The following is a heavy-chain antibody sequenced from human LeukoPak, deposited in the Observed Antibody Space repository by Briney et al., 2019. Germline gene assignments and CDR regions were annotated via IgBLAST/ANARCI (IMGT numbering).Heavy chain of an antibody. D-gene: IGHD1-26*01. V-gene: IGHV3-23*01. Sequence: GGSPRSSFAPPGFTFSTNAMSGVPQAPGKGLDWVSPISGSGGSTYYADSVKGRFTISRDNSKNTLYLQVNSLRAEDTAVYYCAKVGSGSLHDAFDIWGQGTMVTVSS. CDR2: ISGSGGST. J-gene: IGHJ3*02. CDR3: AKVGSGSLHDAFDI. CDR1: GFTFSTNA.